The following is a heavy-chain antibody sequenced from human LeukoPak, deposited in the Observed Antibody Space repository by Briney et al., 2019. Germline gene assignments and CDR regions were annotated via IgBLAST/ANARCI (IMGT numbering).Heavy chain of an antibody. V-gene: IGHV3-74*01. CDR2: INGDGSST. CDR1: GFTVSSNY. J-gene: IGHJ2*01. Sequence: GGSLRLSCAASGFTVSSNYMSWVRQAPGKGLEWVSRINGDGSSTAYADSVKGRFTISRDSAKNTLYLQMNSLTAEDTAVYYCARGPPWYFDLWGRGTLVTVSS. D-gene: IGHD6-25*01. CDR3: ARGPPWYFDL.